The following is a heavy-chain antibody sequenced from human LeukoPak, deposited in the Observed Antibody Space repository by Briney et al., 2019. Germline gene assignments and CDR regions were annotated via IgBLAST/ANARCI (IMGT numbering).Heavy chain of an antibody. CDR3: ASVAWELLHWFDP. CDR1: GGSFSGYY. D-gene: IGHD1-26*01. Sequence: PSETLSLTCAVYGGSFSGYYWSWIRQPPGKGLEWIGEINHSGSTYYNPSLKSRVTISVDTSKNQFSLKLSSVTAADTAVYYCASVAWELLHWFDPWGQGTLVTVSS. J-gene: IGHJ5*02. V-gene: IGHV4-34*01. CDR2: INHSGST.